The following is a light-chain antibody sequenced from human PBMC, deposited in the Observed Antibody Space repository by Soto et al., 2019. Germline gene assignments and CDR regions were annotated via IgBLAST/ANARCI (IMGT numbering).Light chain of an antibody. Sequence: DIQMTQSPSTLSASVGDRVTITSRASQSISIWLAWYQQKPGRAPKLLIYKASSLKSGVPSRFSGSGSGTEFALTISSLQPDDFATYYCQNYNGYFGGGTKVEIK. CDR1: QSISIW. V-gene: IGKV1-5*03. CDR2: KAS. CDR3: QNYNGY. J-gene: IGKJ4*01.